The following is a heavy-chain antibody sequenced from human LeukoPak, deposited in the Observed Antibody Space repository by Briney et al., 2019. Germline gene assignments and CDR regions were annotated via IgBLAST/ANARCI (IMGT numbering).Heavy chain of an antibody. CDR2: IIPIFGTA. D-gene: IGHD3-3*01. Sequence: SVKVSCKASGGTFSSYAISWVRQAPGQGLEWMGGIIPIFGTANYAQKFQGRVTITADESTSTAYMELSSLRSEDTAVYCCARGTINFGVVTGRFDPWGQGTLVTVSS. V-gene: IGHV1-69*01. J-gene: IGHJ5*02. CDR1: GGTFSSYA. CDR3: ARGTINFGVVTGRFDP.